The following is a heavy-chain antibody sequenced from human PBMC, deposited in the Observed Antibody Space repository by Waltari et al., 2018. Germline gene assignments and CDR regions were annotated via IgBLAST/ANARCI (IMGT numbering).Heavy chain of an antibody. V-gene: IGHV3-30*04. D-gene: IGHD2-15*01. CDR2: ITYDGTNK. CDR3: ARAPNAGHCGGGSCYYRDY. Sequence: QVQVVESGGGVVQPGRSLRLSCAASGFIFSDYAMQWVRQAPGKGLEWVAVITYDGTNKYYLDSVRGRFTISRDNSKNTVYLQVNSLRGEDTAVYYCARAPNAGHCGGGSCYYRDYWGQGTLVIVSS. CDR1: GFIFSDYA. J-gene: IGHJ4*02.